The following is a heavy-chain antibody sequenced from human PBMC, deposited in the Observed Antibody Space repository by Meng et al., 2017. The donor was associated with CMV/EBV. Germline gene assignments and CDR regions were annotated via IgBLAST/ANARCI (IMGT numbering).Heavy chain of an antibody. Sequence: ASVTVSCKASGYTFTSYGISWVRQAPGQGLEWMGWISAYNGNTNYAQKLQGRVTMTTDTSTSTASMELRSLRSDDTAVYYCARDGRGIWDCSSTSCYNPYYYYGMDVWGQGTTVTVSS. J-gene: IGHJ6*02. CDR1: GYTFTSYG. CDR2: ISAYNGNT. D-gene: IGHD2-2*02. CDR3: ARDGRGIWDCSSTSCYNPYYYYGMDV. V-gene: IGHV1-18*01.